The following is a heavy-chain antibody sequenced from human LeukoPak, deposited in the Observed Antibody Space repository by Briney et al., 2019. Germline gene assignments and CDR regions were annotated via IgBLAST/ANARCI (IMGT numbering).Heavy chain of an antibody. CDR3: ARNSPPYDSSGYYYDAFDI. CDR2: IYPGDSDT. Sequence: GESLKISCKGSGYSFTSYRIGWVRQMPGKGLEWMGIIYPGDSDTRYSPSFQGQVTISADKSISTAYLQWSSLKASDTAMYYCARNSPPYDSSGYYYDAFDIWGQGTVVTVSS. CDR1: GYSFTSYR. J-gene: IGHJ3*02. D-gene: IGHD3-22*01. V-gene: IGHV5-51*01.